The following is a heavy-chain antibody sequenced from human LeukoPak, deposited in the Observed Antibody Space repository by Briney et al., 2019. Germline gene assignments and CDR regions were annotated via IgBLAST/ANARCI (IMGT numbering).Heavy chain of an antibody. CDR3: AGATAAKGSYFDF. CDR2: FYYSGTT. V-gene: IGHV4-39*01. J-gene: IGHJ4*02. CDR1: GGSISSSSYY. D-gene: IGHD2-2*01. Sequence: SETLSLTCSVSGGSISSSSYYWGWIRQPPGKGLEWIGTFYYSGTTYYSPSLKSRVIISVDTSKNEFSLKLSSVTAADTAVYYCAGATAAKGSYFDFWGQGTLVTASS.